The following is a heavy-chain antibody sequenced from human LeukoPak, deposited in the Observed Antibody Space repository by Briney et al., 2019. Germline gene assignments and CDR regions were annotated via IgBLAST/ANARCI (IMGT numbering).Heavy chain of an antibody. Sequence: GRSLRLSCAAPGFTFSSYAMHWVRQAPGKGLEWVSVISYDGSNKYYADSVKGRFTISRDNSKNTLYLQMNSLRAEDTAVYYCARGFWDIVVVPAAARDWFDPWGQGTLVTVSS. J-gene: IGHJ5*02. CDR3: ARGFWDIVVVPAAARDWFDP. CDR1: GFTFSSYA. D-gene: IGHD2-2*01. CDR2: ISYDGSNK. V-gene: IGHV3-30-3*01.